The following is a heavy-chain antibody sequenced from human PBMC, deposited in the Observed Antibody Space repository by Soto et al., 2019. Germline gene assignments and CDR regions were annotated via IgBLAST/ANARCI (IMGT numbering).Heavy chain of an antibody. CDR1: GGTISTNV. D-gene: IGHD2-15*01. CDR2: IMPIFAAP. Sequence: QVQLMQSGAEVKKPGSSVKVSCKASGGTISTNVISWVRQAPGQGLGWMGEIMPIFAAPNNAQKFQGRLTLTADTSTTTVYMELSSLTSEDTAVYFCATGARYCSGGSCYPDDWGQGTLVIVSS. J-gene: IGHJ4*02. V-gene: IGHV1-69*06. CDR3: ATGARYCSGGSCYPDD.